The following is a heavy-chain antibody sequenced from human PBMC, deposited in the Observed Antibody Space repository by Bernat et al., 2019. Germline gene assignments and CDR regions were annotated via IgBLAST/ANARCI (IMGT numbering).Heavy chain of an antibody. V-gene: IGHV3-30-3*01. D-gene: IGHD3-10*01. CDR2: ISYDGSNK. CDR3: ARDLRWFGDGMDV. J-gene: IGHJ6*02. Sequence: VQLVESGGGLVQPGGSLRLSCAASGFTFSSYAMHWVRQAPGKGLEWVAVISYDGSNKYYADSVKGRFTISRDNSKNTLYLQMNSLRAEDTAVYYCARDLRWFGDGMDVWGQGTTVTVSS. CDR1: GFTFSSYA.